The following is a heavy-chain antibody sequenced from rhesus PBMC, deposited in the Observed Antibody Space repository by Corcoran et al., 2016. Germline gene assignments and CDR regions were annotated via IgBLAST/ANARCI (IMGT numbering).Heavy chain of an antibody. CDR1: GGSISDSYY. CDR2: IYGSGGST. Sequence: QVQLQESGPGLVKPSETLSLTCAVSGGSISDSYYWSWIRQPPGKGLEWIGYIYGSGGSTHYNPPPKSRVTSSTDTSKNQFSLKLSSVTAADTAVYYCARAPSPLNIVVVFTANFDYWGQGVLVTVSS. CDR3: ARAPSPLNIVVVFTANFDY. V-gene: IGHV4-106*01. J-gene: IGHJ4*01. D-gene: IGHD2-27*01.